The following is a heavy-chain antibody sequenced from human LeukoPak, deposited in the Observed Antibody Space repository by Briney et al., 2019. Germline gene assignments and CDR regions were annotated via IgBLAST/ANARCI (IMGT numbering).Heavy chain of an antibody. CDR1: GDSISSGGYS. D-gene: IGHD3-22*01. J-gene: IGHJ4*02. CDR2: IYHSGST. V-gene: IGHV4-30-2*01. Sequence: PSQTLSLTCAVSGDSISSGGYSWSWIRQPPGKGLEWIGYIYHSGSTYYNPSLKSRVTISVDRSKNQFSLKLSSVTAADTAVYYCARGGHYDSSGYYRGTATRPFDYWGQGTLVTVSS. CDR3: ARGGHYDSSGYYRGTATRPFDY.